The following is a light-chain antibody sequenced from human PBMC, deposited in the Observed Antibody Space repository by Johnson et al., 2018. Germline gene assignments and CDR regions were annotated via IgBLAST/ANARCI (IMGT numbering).Light chain of an antibody. Sequence: QSVLTQPPSVSAAPGQKVTISCSGSSSNIGNNYVSWYQQLPGTAPKLLIYENNKRPSGIPDRFSGYKSGTSATLAITGLPTGDEADYYCGTWDSSLSAGNVFGTGTKVTVL. CDR3: GTWDSSLSAGNV. J-gene: IGLJ1*01. V-gene: IGLV1-51*02. CDR2: ENN. CDR1: SSNIGNNY.